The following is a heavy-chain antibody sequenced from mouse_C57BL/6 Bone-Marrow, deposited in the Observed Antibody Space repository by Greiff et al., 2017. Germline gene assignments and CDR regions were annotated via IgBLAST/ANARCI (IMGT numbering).Heavy chain of an antibody. CDR3: ARGGLPGWFAY. CDR2: LDPSDSYT. D-gene: IGHD2-10*01. V-gene: IGHV1-50*01. CDR1: GYTFTSYW. J-gene: IGHJ3*01. Sequence: VQLQQPGAELVKPGASVKLSCKASGYTFTSYWMQWVKQRPGQGLEWIGELDPSDSYTNYNQKFKGKATLTVDPSSSTAYMQLSSLTSEDSAVYYCARGGLPGWFAYWGQGTLVTVSA.